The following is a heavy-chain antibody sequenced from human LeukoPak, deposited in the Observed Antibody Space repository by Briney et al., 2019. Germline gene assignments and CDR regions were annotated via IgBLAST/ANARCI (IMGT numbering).Heavy chain of an antibody. D-gene: IGHD5-24*01. CDR3: AKDMHYNDGRWEFDP. J-gene: IGHJ5*02. CDR1: GFTFSSYA. CDR2: MIGSGDT. V-gene: IGHV3-23*01. Sequence: PGGSLRLSCAASGFTFSSYAMSWVRQAPGKGLEWVSGMIGSGDTYYADSLKGRFTMSRDNSRTTLYLQMNSLRFEDTAIYYCAKDMHYNDGRWEFDPWGQGTLVTVSS.